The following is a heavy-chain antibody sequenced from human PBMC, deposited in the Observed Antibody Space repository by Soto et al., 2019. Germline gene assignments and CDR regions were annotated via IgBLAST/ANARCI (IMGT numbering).Heavy chain of an antibody. Sequence: QVQLVQSGAEVKKPGSSVKVSCKASGGTFSSYTISWVRQAPGQGLEWMGRIIPILGIANYAQKFQGRVTMTAEKSTSTAYMELSSLRSEDTAVYYCAIAVAGTHGMDVWGQGTTVTVSS. CDR1: GGTFSSYT. V-gene: IGHV1-69*02. CDR2: IIPILGIA. J-gene: IGHJ6*02. D-gene: IGHD6-19*01. CDR3: AIAVAGTHGMDV.